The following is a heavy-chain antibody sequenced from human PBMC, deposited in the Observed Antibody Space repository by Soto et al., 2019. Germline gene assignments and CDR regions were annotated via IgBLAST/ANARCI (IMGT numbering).Heavy chain of an antibody. J-gene: IGHJ4*02. V-gene: IGHV3-23*01. D-gene: IGHD3-22*01. Sequence: GGSLRLSCAASGFTFSSYAMSWVRKAPGKGLEWVSAISGSGGSTYYADSVKGRFTISRDNSKNTLYLQMNSLRAEDTAVYYCAKCADYYDSSGYPHLNYWGQGTLVTVSS. CDR1: GFTFSSYA. CDR3: AKCADYYDSSGYPHLNY. CDR2: ISGSGGST.